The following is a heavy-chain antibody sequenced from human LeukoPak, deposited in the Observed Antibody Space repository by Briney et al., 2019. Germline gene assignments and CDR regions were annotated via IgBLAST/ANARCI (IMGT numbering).Heavy chain of an antibody. CDR1: GFTFSSYW. Sequence: PGGSLRLSCAASGFTFSSYWMSWVRQAPGKGLEWVANIKQDGSEKYYVDSVKGRFTISRDNAKNSLYLQMNSLRAEDTAVYYCARDMSPLLWLGDYWGQGTLVTVSS. V-gene: IGHV3-7*01. D-gene: IGHD3-10*01. CDR3: ARDMSPLLWLGDY. CDR2: IKQDGSEK. J-gene: IGHJ4*02.